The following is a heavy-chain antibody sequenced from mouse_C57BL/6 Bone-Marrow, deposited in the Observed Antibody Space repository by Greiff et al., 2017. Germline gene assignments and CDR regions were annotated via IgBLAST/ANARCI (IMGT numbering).Heavy chain of an antibody. Sequence: EVQLVESGAELVRPGASVKLSCTASGFNIKDDYIHWVKQRPEQGLEWIGWIDPEIGDTEYASKFQGKATITSDTSSNTAYLQLSSLTSEDTAVYYCSSCDGNYFDFWGQGTPLTVAS. D-gene: IGHD2-3*01. V-gene: IGHV14-4*01. CDR3: SSCDGNYFDF. J-gene: IGHJ2*01. CDR1: GFNIKDDY. CDR2: IDPEIGDT.